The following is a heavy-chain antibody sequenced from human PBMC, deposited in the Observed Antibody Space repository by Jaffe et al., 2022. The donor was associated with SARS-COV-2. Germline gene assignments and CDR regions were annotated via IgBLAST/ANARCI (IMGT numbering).Heavy chain of an antibody. J-gene: IGHJ3*02. D-gene: IGHD6-19*01. Sequence: QVQLVESGGGVVQPGRSLRLSCAASGFTFSSYDMHWVRQAPGKGLEWVAVISYDGSNKYYADSVKGRFTISRDNSKNTLYLQMNSLRAEDTAVYYCASQGWLVLNAFDIWGQGTMVTVSS. V-gene: IGHV3-30*03. CDR2: ISYDGSNK. CDR1: GFTFSSYD. CDR3: ASQGWLVLNAFDI.